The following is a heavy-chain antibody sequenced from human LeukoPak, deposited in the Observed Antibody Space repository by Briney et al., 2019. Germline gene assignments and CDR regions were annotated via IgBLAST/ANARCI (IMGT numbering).Heavy chain of an antibody. D-gene: IGHD6-13*01. CDR2: INHSGST. J-gene: IGHJ5*02. CDR1: GGSFSGCY. CDR3: ARGPVYSSTPNWFDP. V-gene: IGHV4-34*01. Sequence: PSETLSLTCAVYGGSFSGCYWSWIRQPPGKGLEWIGEINHSGSTNYNPSLKSRVTISVDTSKNQFSLKLSSVTAADTAVYYCARGPVYSSTPNWFDPWGQGTLVTVSS.